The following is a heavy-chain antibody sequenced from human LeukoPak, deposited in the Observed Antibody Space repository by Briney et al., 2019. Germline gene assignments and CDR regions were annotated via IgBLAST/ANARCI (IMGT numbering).Heavy chain of an antibody. D-gene: IGHD6-13*01. J-gene: IGHJ6*02. CDR3: ARDLRAAAVYYYFGMDV. Sequence: PGGSLRLSCATSGFTLSSYDMSWVRQAPGKGLEWVSAIGGSRTTTYFADSVKGRFTISRDSSKNTLYLQMNSLRAEDTAVYYCARDLRAAAVYYYFGMDVWGQGTTVTVSS. V-gene: IGHV3-23*01. CDR2: IGGSRTTT. CDR1: GFTLSSYD.